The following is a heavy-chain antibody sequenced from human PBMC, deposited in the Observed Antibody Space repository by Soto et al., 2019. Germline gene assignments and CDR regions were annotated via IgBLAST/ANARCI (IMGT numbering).Heavy chain of an antibody. CDR1: GFTFSSYS. CDR3: AREIAALYYYYGMDV. J-gene: IGHJ6*02. CDR2: ISSSSSTI. V-gene: IGHV3-48*04. D-gene: IGHD6-6*01. Sequence: GGSLRLSCAASGFTFSSYSMNWVRQAPGKGLEWVSYISSSSSTIYYADSVKGRFTISRDNAKNSLYLQMNRLRAEDKAVYYSAREIAALYYYYGMDVWGQGTTVTVSS.